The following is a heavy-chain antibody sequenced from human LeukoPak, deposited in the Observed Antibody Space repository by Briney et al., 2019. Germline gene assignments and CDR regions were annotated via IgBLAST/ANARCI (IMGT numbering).Heavy chain of an antibody. CDR1: GGSFSGYY. CDR3: ARYKGSRGYSYGNYYYYYVDV. J-gene: IGHJ6*03. CDR2: INHSGST. D-gene: IGHD5-18*01. V-gene: IGHV4-34*01. Sequence: SETLSLTCAVYGGSFSGYYWSWIRQPPGKGLEWIGEINHSGSTNYNPSLKSRVTISVDTSKNQFSLKLSSVTAADTAVYNCARYKGSRGYSYGNYYYYYVDVWGKGTTVTLSS.